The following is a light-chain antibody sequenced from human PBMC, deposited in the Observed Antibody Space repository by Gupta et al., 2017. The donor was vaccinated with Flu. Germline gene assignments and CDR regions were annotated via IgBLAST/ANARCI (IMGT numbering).Light chain of an antibody. V-gene: IGKV3-11*01. CDR1: QSARSY. J-gene: IGKJ1*01. CDR2: DVS. CDR3: QQRSNWPWT. Sequence: PATLSLSPGERATRSCRASQSARSYLAWYQQTPGQGPRLLIYDVSNRATGIPARFSGSGSGTDFTLTITNLEPEDSAVYYCQQRSNWPWTFGQGTKVEIK.